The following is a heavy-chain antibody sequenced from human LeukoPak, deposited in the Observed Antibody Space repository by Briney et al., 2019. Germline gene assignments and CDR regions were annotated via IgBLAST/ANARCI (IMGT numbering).Heavy chain of an antibody. D-gene: IGHD5-12*01. J-gene: IGHJ5*02. CDR1: GITLSNYA. CDR3: ATSGYSGYNHPT. Sequence: GGSLRLSCAVSGITLSNYAMAWVRQAPGKGLEWVSVIGHTGEEAYYADSVKGRFAISRDNSKNTVYLQMNSLSAEDTAIYYCATSGYSGYNHPTWGQGTLVIVSS. CDR2: IGHTGEEA. V-gene: IGHV3-23*01.